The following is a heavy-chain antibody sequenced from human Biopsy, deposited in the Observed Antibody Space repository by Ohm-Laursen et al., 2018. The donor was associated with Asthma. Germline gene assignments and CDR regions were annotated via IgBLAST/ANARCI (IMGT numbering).Heavy chain of an antibody. CDR2: VHSSGST. Sequence: SETLSLTCTVSPGSINDYYWNRIRQFPGKGLEWIGYVHSSGSTRFNPSLKSRVTVSVDTSVDQVSLKLSSVSAADTAIYYFARATSTWSQSEPHCFDHWGPGTLVTVSS. J-gene: IGHJ5*02. V-gene: IGHV4-59*01. CDR1: PGSINDYY. D-gene: IGHD6-13*01. CDR3: ARATSTWSQSEPHCFDH.